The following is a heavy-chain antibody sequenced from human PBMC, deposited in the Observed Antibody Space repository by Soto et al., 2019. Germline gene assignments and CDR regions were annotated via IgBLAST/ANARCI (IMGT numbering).Heavy chain of an antibody. J-gene: IGHJ6*02. D-gene: IGHD1-26*01. CDR3: ARGAPSWAYGMDV. CDR2: IIPVSGTP. Sequence: QVQLVQSGAEVKKPGSSVRVSCKASEGTFSDNAISWMRQAPGQGLEWLGGIIPVSGTPYYAQSFQGRVTISADDSSSTAYLDLTSLKSDDTAIYFCARGAPSWAYGMDVWGQGTTVTVSS. V-gene: IGHV1-69*01. CDR1: EGTFSDNA.